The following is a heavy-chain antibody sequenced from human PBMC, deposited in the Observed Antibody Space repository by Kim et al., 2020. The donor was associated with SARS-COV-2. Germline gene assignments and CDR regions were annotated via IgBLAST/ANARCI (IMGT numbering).Heavy chain of an antibody. J-gene: IGHJ4*02. D-gene: IGHD2-2*01. Sequence: GGSLRLSCAASGFTFSSCAMSWTRQAPGQGLEWYAAISGSGGSTYYADSVKGRFTISRDNSKNTLYLQMNSLRAEDTAVYYCAKGYCSSTSCYGGYWGQGTLVTVSS. CDR2: ISGSGGST. V-gene: IGHV3-23*01. CDR3: AKGYCSSTSCYGGY. CDR1: GFTFSSCA.